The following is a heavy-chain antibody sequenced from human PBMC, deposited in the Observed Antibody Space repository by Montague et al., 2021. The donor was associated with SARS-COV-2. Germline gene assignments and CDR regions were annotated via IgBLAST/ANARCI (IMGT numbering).Heavy chain of an antibody. D-gene: IGHD2-15*01. J-gene: IGHJ4*02. V-gene: IGHV4-59*06. CDR1: GGSISSYY. CDR2: IYYSGST. CDR3: ARLTAGYCSGGSCYWGTGFDY. Sequence: SETLSLTCTVSGGSISSYYWSWIRQPPGKGLEWIGYIYYSGSTYYNPSLKSRVTISVDTSKNQFSLKLSSATAADTAVYYCARLTAGYCSGGSCYWGTGFDYWGQGTLVTVSS.